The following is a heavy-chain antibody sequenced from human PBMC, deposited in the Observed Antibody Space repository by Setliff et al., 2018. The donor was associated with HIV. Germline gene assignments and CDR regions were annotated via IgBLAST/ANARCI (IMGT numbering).Heavy chain of an antibody. V-gene: IGHV3-48*03. Sequence: PGGSLRLSCAASGFTFSSYEMNWVRQAPGKGLEWLSYISSSGSTIYYADSVKGRFTISRDNAKNSLHLQMDSLRAEDTAVYYCARGCGDCSAYYYYMDDWGRGTTVTVSS. J-gene: IGHJ6*03. CDR3: ARGCGDCSAYYYYMDD. CDR2: ISSSGSTI. CDR1: GFTFSSYE. D-gene: IGHD2-21*02.